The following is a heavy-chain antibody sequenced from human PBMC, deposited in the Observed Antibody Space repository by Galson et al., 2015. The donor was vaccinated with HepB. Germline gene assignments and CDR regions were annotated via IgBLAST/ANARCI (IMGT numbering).Heavy chain of an antibody. Sequence: SLRLSCAASGLTFSDHYMDWVRQAPGKGLEWVGRTRNKANSDTTEYAASVKGRFTISRDDSKNSLYLQMNSLKTEDTAVYYCAAVRAWGNAFDIWGQGTMVTVSS. CDR3: AAVRAWGNAFDI. CDR1: GLTFSDHY. J-gene: IGHJ3*02. CDR2: TRNKANSDTT. V-gene: IGHV3-72*01. D-gene: IGHD7-27*01.